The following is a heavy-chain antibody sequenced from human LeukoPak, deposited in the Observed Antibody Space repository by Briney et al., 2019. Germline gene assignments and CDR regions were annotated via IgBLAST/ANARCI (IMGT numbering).Heavy chain of an antibody. CDR3: AKDPSGVAVYYFQF. CDR1: GFTFDHYA. J-gene: IGHJ4*02. Sequence: GGSLRLSCAVSGFTFDHYAMHWVRQAPGKGLQWVASISWNSGTIAYGDSVKGRFTISRDNAKNSLYLQMHSLRSDDTAVYYCAKDPSGVAVYYFQFWGQGTLVAVSS. V-gene: IGHV3-9*01. D-gene: IGHD6-19*01. CDR2: ISWNSGTI.